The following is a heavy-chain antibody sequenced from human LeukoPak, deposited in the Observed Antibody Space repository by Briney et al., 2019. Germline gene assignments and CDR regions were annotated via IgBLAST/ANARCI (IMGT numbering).Heavy chain of an antibody. CDR3: AKDISGSGSYGFDY. J-gene: IGHJ4*02. CDR1: GFTFSNAW. V-gene: IGHV3-23*01. CDR2: ISHSGGST. D-gene: IGHD3-10*01. Sequence: PGGSLRLSCVASGFTFSNAWMSWVRQSPGKGLEWVSSISHSGGSTYYADSVKGRFTISRDNSKNTLYLQMNSLRVEDTAVYYCAKDISGSGSYGFDYWGQGTLVTVSS.